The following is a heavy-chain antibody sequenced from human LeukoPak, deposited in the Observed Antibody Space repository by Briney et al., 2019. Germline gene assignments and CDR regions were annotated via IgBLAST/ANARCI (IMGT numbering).Heavy chain of an antibody. J-gene: IGHJ4*02. D-gene: IGHD2-15*01. V-gene: IGHV4-39*01. Sequence: SETLSLTCTVSGGSISSSGYFWGWFRQPPGKTLEWLGSIHYSGSTYYNPSLKSRITVSVDTSKNQFSLRLSSVTAADTSVYYCARKRDCNAGGCYEGYWGQGTLVTVSS. CDR1: GGSISSSGYF. CDR2: IHYSGST. CDR3: ARKRDCNAGGCYEGY.